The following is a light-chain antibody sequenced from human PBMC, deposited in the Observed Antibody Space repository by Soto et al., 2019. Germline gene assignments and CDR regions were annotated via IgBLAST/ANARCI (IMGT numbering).Light chain of an antibody. CDR3: TSYAGTYSFFYV. J-gene: IGLJ1*01. CDR2: EVS. CDR1: SSDVGAYNY. V-gene: IGLV2-8*01. Sequence: HSLLNPPPSAPRAPGQSGTLSPPRTSSDVGAYNYVSWYQQLPGKAPKLIIYEVSKRPSGVPDRFSGSKSGNTASLTVSGLQAEDEADYYCTSYAGTYSFFYVFGTGTKVTVL.